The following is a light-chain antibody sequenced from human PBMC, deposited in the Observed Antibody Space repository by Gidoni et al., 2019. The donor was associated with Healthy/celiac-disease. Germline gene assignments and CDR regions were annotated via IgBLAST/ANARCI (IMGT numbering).Light chain of an antibody. CDR2: AAS. V-gene: IGKV1-9*01. CDR3: QQRNSYPCS. Sequence: DIQLTQSPSFLSASVGDRVTITCRASQGISSYLAWYQQKPGKAPKLLIYAASPLQSGVPSRFSGSRSGTEFTLTISSLQPEDFATYYCQQRNSYPCSFGQGTKLEIK. J-gene: IGKJ2*04. CDR1: QGISSY.